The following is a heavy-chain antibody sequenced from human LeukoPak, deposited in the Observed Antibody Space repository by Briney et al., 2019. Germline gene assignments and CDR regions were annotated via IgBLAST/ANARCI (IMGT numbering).Heavy chain of an antibody. J-gene: IGHJ6*04. CDR2: ISYSGRT. CDR3: ARKNPGATNGLDA. D-gene: IGHD1-1*01. Sequence: SETLSLTCTVSGGSISSSSYYWGWIRQPPGEGPEWIGSISYSGRTHYNPSLKSRVSISVDTSKNQFSLNLSSVTAADTAVYYCARKNPGATNGLDAWGEGTTVTVSS. V-gene: IGHV4-39*01. CDR1: GGSISSSSYY.